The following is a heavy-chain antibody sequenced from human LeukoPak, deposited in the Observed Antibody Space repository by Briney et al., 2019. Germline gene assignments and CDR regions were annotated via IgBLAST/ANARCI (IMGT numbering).Heavy chain of an antibody. CDR1: GYTFTSYG. J-gene: IGHJ3*02. CDR3: ARVFRHSSSWYSAGDAFDI. D-gene: IGHD6-13*01. V-gene: IGHV1-18*01. CDR2: ISAYNGNT. Sequence: ASVKVSCKASGYTFTSYGISWMRQAPGQGLEWMGWISAYNGNTNYAPKLQGRVTMTTDTSTSTAYMELRSLRSDDTAVYYCARVFRHSSSWYSAGDAFDIWGQGTMVTVAS.